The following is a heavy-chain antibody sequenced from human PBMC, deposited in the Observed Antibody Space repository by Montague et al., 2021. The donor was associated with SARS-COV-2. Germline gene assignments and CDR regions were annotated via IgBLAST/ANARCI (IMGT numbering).Heavy chain of an antibody. J-gene: IGHJ4*02. CDR3: ARGTGYDYYFDC. Sequence: SETLSLTCSVSGGSISDYYWNWIRQPPGRGLEWIGYIYYNTGNTXYNPSLQSRVTISLDTSKNQFSLNLRSVTAADTALYFCARGTGYDYYFDCWGLGTLVTVPS. V-gene: IGHV4-59*01. CDR1: GGSISDYY. CDR2: IYYNTGNT. D-gene: IGHD5-12*01.